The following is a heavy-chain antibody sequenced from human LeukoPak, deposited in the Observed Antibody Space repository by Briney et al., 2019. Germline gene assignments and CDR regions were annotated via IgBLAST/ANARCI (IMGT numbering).Heavy chain of an antibody. D-gene: IGHD1-1*01. V-gene: IGHV4-61*08. Sequence: SETLSLTCTVSGGSISSGDYYWSWIRQPPGKGLEWIGYIYYSGSTNYNPSLKSRVTISVDTSKNQFSLKLSSVTAADTAVYYCARGTGAKYNWFDPWGQGTLVTVSS. CDR2: IYYSGST. CDR1: GGSISSGDYY. J-gene: IGHJ5*02. CDR3: ARGTGAKYNWFDP.